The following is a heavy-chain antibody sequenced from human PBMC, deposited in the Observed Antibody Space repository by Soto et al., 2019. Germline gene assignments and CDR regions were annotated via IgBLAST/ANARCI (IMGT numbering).Heavy chain of an antibody. D-gene: IGHD2-2*01. J-gene: IGHJ3*02. CDR2: IYYSGST. CDR3: ARHQLLDISNDAFDI. CDR1: GGSISSYY. Sequence: SETLSLTCTVSGGSISSYYWSWIRQPPGKGLEWIGYIYYSGSTNYNPSLKSRVTISVDTSKNQFSLKLSSVTAADTAVYYCARHQLLDISNDAFDIWGQGTMVTVSS. V-gene: IGHV4-59*08.